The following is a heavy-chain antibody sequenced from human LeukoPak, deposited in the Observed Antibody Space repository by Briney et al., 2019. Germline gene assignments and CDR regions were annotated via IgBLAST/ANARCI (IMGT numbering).Heavy chain of an antibody. V-gene: IGHV1-58*01. D-gene: IGHD3-16*02. CDR1: GFTFTSSA. CDR2: IVVGSGNT. J-gene: IGHJ4*02. Sequence: VASVKVSCKASGFTFTSSAVQWVRQAGGQRLEWIGWIVVGSGNTNYAQKFQERVNITRDMSTSTAYMELSSLRSEDTAVYYCARDSPSYYDYVCGSYRSHFDYWGQGTLVTVSS. CDR3: ARDSPSYYDYVCGSYRSHFDY.